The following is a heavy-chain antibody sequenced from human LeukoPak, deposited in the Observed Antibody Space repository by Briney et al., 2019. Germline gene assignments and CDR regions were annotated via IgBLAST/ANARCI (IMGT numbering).Heavy chain of an antibody. V-gene: IGHV4-59*01. D-gene: IGHD3-10*01. Sequence: PSETLSLTCTVSGGSISSYYWSWIRQPPGKRLEWIGYFYVSGSINYNPSLKSRVTISVDTSKNQFSLKLNSVTAADTAVYYCASYGPPGESQYFDCWGQGILVTVSS. CDR1: GGSISSYY. CDR2: FYVSGSI. CDR3: ASYGPPGESQYFDC. J-gene: IGHJ4*02.